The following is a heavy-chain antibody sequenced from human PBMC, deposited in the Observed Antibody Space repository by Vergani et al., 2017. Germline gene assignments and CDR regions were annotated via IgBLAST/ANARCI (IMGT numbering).Heavy chain of an antibody. J-gene: IGHJ4*02. D-gene: IGHD4-17*01. V-gene: IGHV3-9*01. Sequence: EVQLVESGGGLIQPGGSLRLSCAASGFTFDDYAMHWVRQAPGKGLEWVSGISWNSGSIGYADSVKGRFTISRDNAKNSLYLQMNSLRAEDTALYYCAKDIGRDYGNFDYWGQGALVTVSS. CDR2: ISWNSGSI. CDR3: AKDIGRDYGNFDY. CDR1: GFTFDDYA.